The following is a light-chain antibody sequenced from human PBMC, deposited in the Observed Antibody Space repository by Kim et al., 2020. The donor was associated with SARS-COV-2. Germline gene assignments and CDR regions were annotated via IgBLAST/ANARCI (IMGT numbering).Light chain of an antibody. V-gene: IGLV2-14*04. CDR2: DVN. Sequence: GQSITISCTGTSSGVGGYSYVSWYQQHPGKAPKLMIYDVNKRPSGVSSRFSGSKSGNTASLNISGLQAEDEADYYCKSYTASSTWVFGGGTQLTVL. J-gene: IGLJ3*02. CDR3: KSYTASSTWV. CDR1: SSGVGGYSY.